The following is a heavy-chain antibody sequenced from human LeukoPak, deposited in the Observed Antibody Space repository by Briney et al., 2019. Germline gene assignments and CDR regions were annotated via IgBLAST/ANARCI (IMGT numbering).Heavy chain of an antibody. Sequence: ASVKVSCKASGGTFSSYAISWVRQAPGQGLEWMGGIIPIFGTANYAQKFQGRVTITTGESTSTAYMELSSLRSEDTAVYYCARDLGYSSSSEGLDYWGQGTLVTVSS. CDR3: ARDLGYSSSSEGLDY. CDR2: IIPIFGTA. CDR1: GGTFSSYA. J-gene: IGHJ4*02. D-gene: IGHD6-6*01. V-gene: IGHV1-69*05.